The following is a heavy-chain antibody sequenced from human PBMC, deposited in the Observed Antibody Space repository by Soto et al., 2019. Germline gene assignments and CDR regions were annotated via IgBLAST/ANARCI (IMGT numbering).Heavy chain of an antibody. J-gene: IGHJ4*02. V-gene: IGHV3-23*01. D-gene: IGHD3-16*01. CDR1: GFTFSSYA. CDR3: AKDRIGDPAKDYFDY. CDR2: ISGSGGST. Sequence: GGSLRLSCAASGFTFSSYAMSWVRQAPGKGLEWVSAISGSGGSTYYADSVKGRFTISGDNSKNTLYLQMNSLRAEDTAVYYCAKDRIGDPAKDYFDYWGQGTLVTVSS.